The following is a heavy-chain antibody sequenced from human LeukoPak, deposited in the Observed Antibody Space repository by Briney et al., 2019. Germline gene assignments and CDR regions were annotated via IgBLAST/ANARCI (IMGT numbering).Heavy chain of an antibody. CDR1: GFTFSSYE. J-gene: IGHJ4*02. CDR3: AREGRYSSGCFDY. CDR2: ISSSSSTI. D-gene: IGHD6-19*01. Sequence: PGGSLRLSCAASGFTFSSYEMNWVRQAPGKGLEWVSYISSSSSTIYYADSVKGRFTISRDNAKNSLYLQMNSLRAEDTAVYYCAREGRYSSGCFDYWGQGTLGTVSS. V-gene: IGHV3-48*01.